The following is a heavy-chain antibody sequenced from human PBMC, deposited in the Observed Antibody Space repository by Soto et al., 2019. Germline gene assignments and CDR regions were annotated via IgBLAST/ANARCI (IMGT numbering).Heavy chain of an antibody. V-gene: IGHV4-4*02. CDR3: ARFYCSSTSCYRGDDAFDI. J-gene: IGHJ3*02. D-gene: IGHD2-2*02. Sequence: QVQLQESGPGLVKPSGTLSLTCAVSSGSISSSNWWSWVRQPPGKGLEWIGEIYHSGSTNYNPSLKSRVTRSVDKSKNQFSLELGCVTDADTAVYYCARFYCSSTSCYRGDDAFDIWGQGTMVTVSS. CDR2: IYHSGST. CDR1: SGSISSSNW.